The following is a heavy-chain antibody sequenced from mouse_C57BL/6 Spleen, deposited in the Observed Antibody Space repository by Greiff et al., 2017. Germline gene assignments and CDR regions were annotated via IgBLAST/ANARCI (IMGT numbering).Heavy chain of an antibody. CDR1: GYTFTSYW. Sequence: QVQLQQPGAELVKPGASVTLSCKASGYTFTSYWMHWVKQRPRRGLEWIGRIDPNSGGTKYNEKFKSKATLTVDKPSSTAYMQLSSLTSEDAAVYYCARDYGSSDVWYFDVWGTGTTVTVSS. D-gene: IGHD1-1*01. V-gene: IGHV1-72*01. CDR2: IDPNSGGT. J-gene: IGHJ1*03. CDR3: ARDYGSSDVWYFDV.